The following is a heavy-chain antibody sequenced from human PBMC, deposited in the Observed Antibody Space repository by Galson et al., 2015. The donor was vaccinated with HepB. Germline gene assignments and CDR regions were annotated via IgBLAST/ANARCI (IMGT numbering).Heavy chain of an antibody. J-gene: IGHJ4*02. CDR2: ISSSSNYI. D-gene: IGHD2-21*01. Sequence: SLRLSCAASGLTFSDYSMNWVRQAPGKGLEWVSSISSSSNYIYYADSVRGRFTTSRDNAKNSLCLQMDSLRAEDTAIYYCARQLAYCVANTCQIFFDYWGQGTLVTVSS. CDR3: ARQLAYCVANTCQIFFDY. CDR1: GLTFSDYS. V-gene: IGHV3-21*06.